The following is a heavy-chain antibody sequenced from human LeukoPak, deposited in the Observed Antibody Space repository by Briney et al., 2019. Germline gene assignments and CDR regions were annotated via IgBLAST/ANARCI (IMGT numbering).Heavy chain of an antibody. CDR1: GFTFTSYW. D-gene: IGHD6-19*01. CDR3: GRGTKWRVFAY. Sequence: GGSLRLSCAASGFTFTSYWMSWVRQAPGKGLEWVANIKQDGSEKYYVDSVKGRFTISRDNAKNSLYLQIDSLRAEDTAAYYCGRGTKWRVFAYGAQGPRVTVSS. V-gene: IGHV3-7*03. J-gene: IGHJ4*02. CDR2: IKQDGSEK.